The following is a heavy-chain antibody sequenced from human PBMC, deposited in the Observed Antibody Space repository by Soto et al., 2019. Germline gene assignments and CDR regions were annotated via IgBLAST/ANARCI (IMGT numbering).Heavy chain of an antibody. J-gene: IGHJ4*02. Sequence: GASVKVSCKASGYTFTSYDINWVRQATGQGLEWMGWMNPNSGNTGYAQKFQGRVTMTRNTSISTAYMELSSLRSEDTAVYYCARGRWLHSVKPAPADDCWSQGTLVTVSS. V-gene: IGHV1-8*01. CDR2: MNPNSGNT. CDR1: GYTFTSYD. D-gene: IGHD2-2*01. CDR3: ARGRWLHSVKPAPADDC.